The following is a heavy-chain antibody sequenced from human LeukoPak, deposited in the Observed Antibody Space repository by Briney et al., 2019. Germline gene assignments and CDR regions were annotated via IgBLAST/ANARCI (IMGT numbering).Heavy chain of an antibody. CDR3: ALQGYYDSSGYSFDY. V-gene: IGHV4-59*01. CDR1: GGSISSYY. Sequence: PSETLSLTCTVSGGSISSYYWSWIRQPPGKGLEWIGYIYYSGSTNYNPSLKSRVTISVDTSKNQFSLKLSSVTAADTAVYYCALQGYYDSSGYSFDYWGQGTLVTVSS. J-gene: IGHJ4*02. CDR2: IYYSGST. D-gene: IGHD3-22*01.